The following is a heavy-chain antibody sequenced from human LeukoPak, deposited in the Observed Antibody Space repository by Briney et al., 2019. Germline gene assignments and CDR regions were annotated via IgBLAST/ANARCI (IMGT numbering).Heavy chain of an antibody. Sequence: GEALKISRMGSRYSLSDYWIGWVGQMPGKGLEVLGILFPGDSDIRYSPSFQGQVTISADRPISTAYLQWSSLQATDTARYYCAKFGLEGCTGGSCYRSFYYYGMDVWGLGTTVTVSS. D-gene: IGHD2-15*01. CDR1: RYSLSDYW. CDR3: AKFGLEGCTGGSCYRSFYYYGMDV. V-gene: IGHV5-51*04. J-gene: IGHJ6*02. CDR2: LFPGDSDI.